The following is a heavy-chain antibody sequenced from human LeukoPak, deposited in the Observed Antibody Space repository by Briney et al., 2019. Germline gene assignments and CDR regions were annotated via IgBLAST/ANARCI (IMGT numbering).Heavy chain of an antibody. V-gene: IGHV4-59*01. CDR3: VTLRRELLAPSSDH. CDR2: IYHSGST. J-gene: IGHJ4*02. CDR1: TDSTNTYY. D-gene: IGHD1-26*01. Sequence: PAETLSLTCSVSTDSTNTYYWRWIRQSPGKGLEGSGHIYHSGSTDYNPSFKSRATISIDMSKKELSLKLTSVTVAATAIYYCVTLRRELLAPSSDHWGQGAFVIVSS.